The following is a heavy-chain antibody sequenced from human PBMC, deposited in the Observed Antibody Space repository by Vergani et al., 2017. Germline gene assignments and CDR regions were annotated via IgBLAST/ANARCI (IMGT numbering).Heavy chain of an antibody. CDR1: GGSINSHNYY. CDR2: IHTSGST. Sequence: QVQLQESGPGLVKPSQTLSLTCTVSGGSINSHNYYWSWIRQPAGKGLEWIGCIHTSGSTNYNPSLKSRVTMSEDTSKNQFSLNLTSVTAADTAAYFCARGSCLVGRCYKPVFDYWGQGILVTVSS. V-gene: IGHV4-61*02. D-gene: IGHD2-15*01. J-gene: IGHJ4*02. CDR3: ARGSCLVGRCYKPVFDY.